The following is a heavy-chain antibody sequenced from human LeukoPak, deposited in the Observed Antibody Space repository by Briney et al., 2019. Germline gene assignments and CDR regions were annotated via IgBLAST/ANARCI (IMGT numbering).Heavy chain of an antibody. CDR3: ARDTRGDVLTGAHAFDI. V-gene: IGHV4-59*01. CDR2: IYYTGST. CDR1: GGSISNYY. Sequence: SETLSLTCTVSGGSISNYYWSWIRQPPGKGLEWIGYIYYTGSTNYKSSLKSRVTILVDTSKNQFSLKLSSVTAADTAVYYCARDTRGDVLTGAHAFDIRGQGTMVTVSS. D-gene: IGHD3-9*01. J-gene: IGHJ3*02.